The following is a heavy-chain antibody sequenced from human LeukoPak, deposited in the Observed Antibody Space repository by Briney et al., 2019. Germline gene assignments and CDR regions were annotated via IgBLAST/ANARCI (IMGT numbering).Heavy chain of an antibody. V-gene: IGHV3-23*01. CDR3: AKDTGYSNNWYVFDY. J-gene: IGHJ4*02. Sequence: GGSLRLSCAASGFTFSSYAMTWVRQAPGKGLEWVSAISGSGGSTYYADSVKGRFTISRDNSKNTLYMEMNSLRAEDTAVYYCAKDTGYSNNWYVFDYWGQGTLVTVSS. D-gene: IGHD6-13*01. CDR1: GFTFSSYA. CDR2: ISGSGGST.